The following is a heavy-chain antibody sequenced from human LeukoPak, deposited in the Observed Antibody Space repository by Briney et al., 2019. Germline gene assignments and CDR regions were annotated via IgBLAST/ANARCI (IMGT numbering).Heavy chain of an antibody. CDR1: GYTFTSYG. D-gene: IGHD6-19*01. CDR3: ASNGAVAGTSDDAFDI. Sequence: GASVKVSCKASGYTFTSYGISWVRQAPGQGLEWMGWISAYNGNTNYAQKLQGRVTMTTDTSTSTAYMELRSLRSDDTAVYYCASNGAVAGTSDDAFDIWGKGTMVTVSS. J-gene: IGHJ3*02. CDR2: ISAYNGNT. V-gene: IGHV1-18*01.